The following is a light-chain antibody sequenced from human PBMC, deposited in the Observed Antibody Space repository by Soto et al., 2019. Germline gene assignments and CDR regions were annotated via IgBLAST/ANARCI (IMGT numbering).Light chain of an antibody. CDR1: QSISTY. CDR3: QHSYGTPRT. CDR2: AVS. Sequence: DIQMTQSPSPLSASVGDRVTITCRASQSISTYLNWYQHKPGKAPKVLIYAVSSLQSGVPSRFSGSGSGTDFTLTITSLQPEDSATYYCQHSYGTPRTFGQGTKVDIK. J-gene: IGKJ1*01. V-gene: IGKV1-39*01.